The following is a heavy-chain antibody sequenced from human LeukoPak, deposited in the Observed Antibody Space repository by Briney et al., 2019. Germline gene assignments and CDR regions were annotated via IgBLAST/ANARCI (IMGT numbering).Heavy chain of an antibody. V-gene: IGHV1-24*01. J-gene: IGHJ4*02. Sequence: ASVKVSCKVSGHTLTKLAIHWVRQAPGKGLEWMGNFDPEDGEIIYAQKFQGRVTMTEDTSTDTAYMELSSLRSEDTAVYYCAREGGGYYDSSGYGYYFDYWGQGTLVTVSS. D-gene: IGHD3-22*01. CDR1: GHTLTKLA. CDR3: AREGGGYYDSSGYGYYFDY. CDR2: FDPEDGEI.